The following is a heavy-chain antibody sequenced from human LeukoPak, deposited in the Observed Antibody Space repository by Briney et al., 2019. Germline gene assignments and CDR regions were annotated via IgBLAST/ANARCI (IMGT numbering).Heavy chain of an antibody. J-gene: IGHJ4*02. CDR2: IKSKTDGGTA. Sequence: PGGSLRLSCAASGFTFSSYAMSWVRQAPGKGLEWVGRIKSKTDGGTADYAAPVKGRFTISRDDSTNTLYLQMNSLKTEDAAVYYCTRFRYGTYYFDYWGQGTVVTVSS. CDR1: GFTFSSYA. CDR3: TRFRYGTYYFDY. D-gene: IGHD1-1*01. V-gene: IGHV3-15*01.